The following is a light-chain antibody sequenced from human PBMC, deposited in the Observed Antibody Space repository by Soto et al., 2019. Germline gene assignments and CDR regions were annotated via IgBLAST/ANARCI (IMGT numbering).Light chain of an antibody. CDR2: KAS. J-gene: IGKJ2*01. Sequence: DLQMTQSPSTLSASVGDRVTITCRASQSISSLLAWYQQKPGKAPRLLIYKASSLESGVASRFSGSGSGTEFTLTISSLQPDDFATYYCQQYNSYSPFTFGQGTKLEI. CDR1: QSISSL. V-gene: IGKV1-5*03. CDR3: QQYNSYSPFT.